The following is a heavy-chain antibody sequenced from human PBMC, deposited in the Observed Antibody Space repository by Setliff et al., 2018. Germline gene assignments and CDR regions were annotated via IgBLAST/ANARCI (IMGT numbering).Heavy chain of an antibody. D-gene: IGHD1-1*01. CDR3: ARTGTYRYFDY. Sequence: SETLSLTCTVSGASLSSGTYCWGWIRQPPGKGLEWIGRIYYRGDTYYNASLKGRLTISVDTAQNQFSLRLTSVTAADTAVYYCARTGTYRYFDYWGQGALVTVSS. V-gene: IGHV4-39*01. CDR1: GASLSSGTYC. J-gene: IGHJ4*02. CDR2: IYYRGDT.